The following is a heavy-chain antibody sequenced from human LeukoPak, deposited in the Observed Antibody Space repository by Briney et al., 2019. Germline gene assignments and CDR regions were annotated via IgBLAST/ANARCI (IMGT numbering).Heavy chain of an antibody. Sequence: GESLQISCQGSGSSFTSYWIGWVRQLPGKGLECMGIIYPGDSDTRYSPSFQGQVTISADKSISTAYLQWSSLKASDTAMYYCARSDPGWFDPWGQGTLVTVSS. V-gene: IGHV5-51*01. CDR3: ARSDPGWFDP. D-gene: IGHD2-21*02. CDR1: GSSFTSYW. J-gene: IGHJ5*02. CDR2: IYPGDSDT.